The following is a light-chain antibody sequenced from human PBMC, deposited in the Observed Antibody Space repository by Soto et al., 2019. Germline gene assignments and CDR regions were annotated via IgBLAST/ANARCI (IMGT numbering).Light chain of an antibody. V-gene: IGLV2-14*01. Sequence: QSALTQPASVSGFPGQSITLSCTGTYKYVSWYQQYPGKAPKLIIYEVSSRPSGVSNRFSGSKSGNTASLTISGLQAEDEADYYCSSSTDSTPLGVFGTGTKVTVL. CDR2: EVS. CDR3: SSSTDSTPLGV. J-gene: IGLJ1*01. CDR1: YKY.